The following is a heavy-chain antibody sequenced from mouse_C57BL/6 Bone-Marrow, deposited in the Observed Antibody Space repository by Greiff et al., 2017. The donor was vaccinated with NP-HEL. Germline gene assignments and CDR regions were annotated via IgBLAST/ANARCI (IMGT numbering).Heavy chain of an antibody. J-gene: IGHJ4*01. D-gene: IGHD1-1*01. CDR3: ARDNSYDAMDY. Sequence: LVESGGGLVKPGGSLKLSCAASGFTFSSYAMSWVRQTPEKRLEWVATISDGGSYTYYPDNVKGRFTISRDNAKNNLYLQMSHLKSEDTAMYYCARDNSYDAMDYWGQGTSVTVSS. CDR1: GFTFSSYA. CDR2: ISDGGSYT. V-gene: IGHV5-4*01.